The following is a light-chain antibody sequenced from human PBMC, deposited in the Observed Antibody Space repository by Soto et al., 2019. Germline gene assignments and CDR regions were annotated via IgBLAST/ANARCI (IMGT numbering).Light chain of an antibody. CDR2: DAS. V-gene: IGKV3D-15*01. CDR1: QSVRSS. Sequence: EIVMTQSPGTLSVSPGERATLFCRASQSVRSSLAWYQQKPGQAPRLLIYDASNRATGIPARFSGSGSGTDFTLTISSLQSEDFAVYYCQQYSNWPWTFGQGTKVDIK. CDR3: QQYSNWPWT. J-gene: IGKJ1*01.